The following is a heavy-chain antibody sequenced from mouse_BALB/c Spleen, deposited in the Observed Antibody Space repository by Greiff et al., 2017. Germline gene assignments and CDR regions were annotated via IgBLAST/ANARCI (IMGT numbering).Heavy chain of an antibody. Sequence: QVQLQQPGAELVKPGASVKLSCKASGYTFTSYWMHWVKQRPGQGLEWIGEIDPSDSYTNYNQKFKGKATLTVDKSSSTAYMQLSSLTSEDSAVYYCARREYGNYAWFAYWGQGTLVTVSA. CDR1: GYTFTSYW. J-gene: IGHJ3*01. CDR3: ARREYGNYAWFAY. CDR2: IDPSDSYT. V-gene: IGHV1-69*02. D-gene: IGHD2-10*02.